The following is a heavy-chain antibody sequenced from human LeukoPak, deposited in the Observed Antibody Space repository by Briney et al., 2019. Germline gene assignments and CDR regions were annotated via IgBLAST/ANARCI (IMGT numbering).Heavy chain of an antibody. D-gene: IGHD2-2*01. CDR1: GFTFSSYA. V-gene: IGHV3-23*01. Sequence: GGSLRLSCAASGFTFSSYAMSWVRQAPGTGLEWVSAISFSGSSTYSADSVKGRFTISRDNSKNTLYLQMNSLRAEDTAVYYCAIDPLGYCSCTTCGDDYWGQGTLVTVSS. J-gene: IGHJ4*02. CDR3: AIDPLGYCSCTTCGDDY. CDR2: ISFSGSST.